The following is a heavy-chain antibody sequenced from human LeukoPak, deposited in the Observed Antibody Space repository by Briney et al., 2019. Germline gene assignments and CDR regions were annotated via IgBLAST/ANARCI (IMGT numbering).Heavy chain of an antibody. CDR2: ISKDGRKN. CDR3: ARDLLNYGSAYYDVGIFDS. V-gene: IGHV3-30*04. Sequence: GGSLRLSCEASGFSFSTSGVHWVRQAPGKGLEWMAVISKDGRKNHYADSVKGRFTISRDNSKSTLFLQMNSLRPENTAIYYCARDLLNYGSAYYDVGIFDSWGQGTLVTVSS. CDR1: GFSFSTSG. D-gene: IGHD3-10*01. J-gene: IGHJ4*02.